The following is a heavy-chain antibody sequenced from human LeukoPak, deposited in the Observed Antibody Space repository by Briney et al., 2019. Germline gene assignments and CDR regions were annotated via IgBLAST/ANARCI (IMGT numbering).Heavy chain of an antibody. CDR1: GGSVSSGSYY. D-gene: IGHD4-17*01. J-gene: IGHJ4*02. CDR3: ARDSRDYGSFDY. V-gene: IGHV4-61*01. CDR2: IYYSGST. Sequence: SETLSLTCTVSGGSVSSGSYYWSWIRQPPGKGLEWIGYIYYSGSTNYNPSPKSRVTISVDTSKNQFSLKLSSVTAADTAVYYCARDSRDYGSFDYWGQGTLVTVSS.